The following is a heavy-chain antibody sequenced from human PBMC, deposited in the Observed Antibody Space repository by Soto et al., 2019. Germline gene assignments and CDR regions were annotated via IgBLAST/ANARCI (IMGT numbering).Heavy chain of an antibody. CDR2: VIPVFNTS. D-gene: IGHD4-17*01. V-gene: IGHV1-69*01. J-gene: IGHJ4*02. Sequence: QVQLEQSGPEVKRPGTSVKVSCKASGDAFGRYSVSWVRQAPGQGLEWIGGVIPVFNTSNYSLKFQGRVAIFADLSTSSVFMELRSLRSEDTALYYCARGDEMTAVTIFEYWDQGTLVTVSS. CDR1: GDAFGRYS. CDR3: ARGDEMTAVTIFEY.